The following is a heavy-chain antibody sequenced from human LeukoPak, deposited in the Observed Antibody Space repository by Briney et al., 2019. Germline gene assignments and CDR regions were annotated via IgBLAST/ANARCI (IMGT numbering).Heavy chain of an antibody. CDR3: ATGGSYFDFDY. Sequence: PSETLSLTCTVSGGSISSYYWSWIRQPPGKGLEWIGYIFYSGSTNYDPSLKSRVTISVDTSKNQFSLKRSSVTAADTAVYYCATGGSYFDFDYWGQGTLVTVSS. V-gene: IGHV4-59*01. J-gene: IGHJ4*02. D-gene: IGHD1-26*01. CDR2: IFYSGST. CDR1: GGSISSYY.